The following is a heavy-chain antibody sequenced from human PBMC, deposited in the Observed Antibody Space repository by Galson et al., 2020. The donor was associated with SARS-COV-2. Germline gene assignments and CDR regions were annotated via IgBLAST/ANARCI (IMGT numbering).Heavy chain of an antibody. D-gene: IGHD6-6*01. V-gene: IGHV3-30*01. CDR1: GFTFSNFA. CDR2: ISYDGTTK. J-gene: IGHJ4*02. CDR3: VREGADYTSSYFDY. Sequence: GGSLRLSCAASGFTFSNFAMHWVRQAPGKGLEWVAIISYDGTTKYNADSVKGRFTISKDNSKNTLYLQMNSLRAEDTAVYYCVREGADYTSSYFDYWGQGTLVTVSS.